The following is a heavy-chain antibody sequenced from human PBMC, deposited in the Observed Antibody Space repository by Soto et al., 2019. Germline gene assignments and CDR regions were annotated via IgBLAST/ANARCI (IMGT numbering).Heavy chain of an antibody. D-gene: IGHD2-2*01. Sequence: QVQLVQSGAEVKKPGASVKVSCKASGYTFTSYAMHWVRQAPGQRLEWMGWINAGNGNTKYSPKFQGRVTITRDTSARTAYMELSSLTSEDTAVYYCASLRPSPSYYYCCGMDVWGHGTTVPVSS. CDR2: INAGNGNT. V-gene: IGHV1-3*01. CDR3: ASLRPSPSYYYCCGMDV. J-gene: IGHJ6*02. CDR1: GYTFTSYA.